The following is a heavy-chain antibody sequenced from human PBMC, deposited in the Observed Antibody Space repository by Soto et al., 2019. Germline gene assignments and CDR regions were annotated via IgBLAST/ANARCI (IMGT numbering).Heavy chain of an antibody. Sequence: GGSLRLSCAASGFTFSSYWMSWVRQAPGKGLEWVANIKQDGSEKYYVDSVKGRFTISRDNAKNSLYLQMNSLRAEDTAVYYCARDRRTLGFLEWYYYYYGMDVWGQGTTVTVSS. CDR3: ARDRRTLGFLEWYYYYYGMDV. J-gene: IGHJ6*02. CDR2: IKQDGSEK. V-gene: IGHV3-7*01. CDR1: GFTFSSYW. D-gene: IGHD3-3*01.